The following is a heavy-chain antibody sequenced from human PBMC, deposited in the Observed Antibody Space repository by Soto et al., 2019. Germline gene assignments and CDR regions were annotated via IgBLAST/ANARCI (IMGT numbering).Heavy chain of an antibody. CDR2: ISGSGGST. Sequence: ETLSLTCTVSGGSISSGGYYWSWIRQHPGKGLEWVSAISGSGGSTYYADSVKGRFTISRDNSKNTLYLQMNSLRAEDTAVYYCAKSQLRYFGSSQSQFYYWGQGTLVTVSS. D-gene: IGHD3-9*01. J-gene: IGHJ4*02. V-gene: IGHV3-23*01. CDR1: GGSISSGGYY. CDR3: AKSQLRYFGSSQSQFYY.